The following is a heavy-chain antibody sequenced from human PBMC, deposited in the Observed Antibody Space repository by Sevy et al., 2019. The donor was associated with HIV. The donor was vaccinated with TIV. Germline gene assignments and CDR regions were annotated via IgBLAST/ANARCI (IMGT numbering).Heavy chain of an antibody. V-gene: IGHV3-49*03. D-gene: IGHD3-3*01. J-gene: IGHJ5*02. CDR2: IRSKAYGGTT. Sequence: GGSLRLSCTASGFTFADYAMSWFRQAPGKGLEWVGFIRSKAYGGTTEYAASVKGRFTISRDDSKSIAYLQMNSLKTEDTAVYYCTRAGVDYDFWSGYSYYNWFDPWGQGTLVTVSS. CDR3: TRAGVDYDFWSGYSYYNWFDP. CDR1: GFTFADYA.